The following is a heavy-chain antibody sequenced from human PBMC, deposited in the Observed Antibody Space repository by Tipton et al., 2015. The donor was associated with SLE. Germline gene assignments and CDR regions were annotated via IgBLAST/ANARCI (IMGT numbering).Heavy chain of an antibody. CDR3: ARALTYYYDSSGYDGAFDI. CDR2: ISSSGSTI. D-gene: IGHD3-22*01. Sequence: GSLRLSCAASGFTFSSYEMNWVRQAPGKGLEWVSYISSSGSTIYYADSVKGRFTISRDNAKNSLYLQMNSLRAEDTAVYYCARALTYYYDSSGYDGAFDIWGQGTMVTVSS. J-gene: IGHJ3*02. CDR1: GFTFSSYE. V-gene: IGHV3-48*03.